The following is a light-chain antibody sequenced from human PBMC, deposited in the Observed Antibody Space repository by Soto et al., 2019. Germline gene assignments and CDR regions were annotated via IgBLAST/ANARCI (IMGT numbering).Light chain of an antibody. V-gene: IGLV2-14*01. CDR2: DVN. J-gene: IGLJ1*01. CDR3: SSHTTRSTYV. Sequence: QSVLTQPASVSGSPGQSITISCTGTSSDIGEYKYVSWYQQHPGKAPKLMVYDVNSRPSGGSNRFSGSKSGNTASLIISGLQAEDEADYYCSSHTTRSTYVFGTGTKVTVL. CDR1: SSDIGEYKY.